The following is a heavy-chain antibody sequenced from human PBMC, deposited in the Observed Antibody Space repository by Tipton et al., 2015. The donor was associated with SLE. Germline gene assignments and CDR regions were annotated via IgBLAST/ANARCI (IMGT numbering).Heavy chain of an antibody. J-gene: IGHJ4*02. V-gene: IGHV3-23*03. CDR1: GFTFSSYA. CDR3: ARGRIPGIAAVFGY. D-gene: IGHD6-13*01. CDR2: IYSGGSST. Sequence: SLRLSCAASGFTFSSYAMSWVRQAPGKGLEWVSVIYSGGSSTYYADSVKGRFTISRDNSKNTLYLQMNSLRAEDTAVYYCARGRIPGIAAVFGYWGQGTLVTVSS.